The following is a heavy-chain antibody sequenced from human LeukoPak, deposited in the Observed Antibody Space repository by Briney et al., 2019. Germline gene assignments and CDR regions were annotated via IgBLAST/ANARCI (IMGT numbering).Heavy chain of an antibody. CDR2: ISGSGGTT. CDR1: GFTFSDYY. Sequence: GGSLRLSCAASGFTFSDYYMSWIRQAPGKGLEWVSSISGSGGTTNYADSVKGRLTISRDNSKNTLYLQMNSLRAEDTAVYYCARVKMGTGSGRHTVHAFDIWGQGTMVTVSS. CDR3: ARVKMGTGSGRHTVHAFDI. J-gene: IGHJ3*02. D-gene: IGHD3-10*01. V-gene: IGHV3-11*01.